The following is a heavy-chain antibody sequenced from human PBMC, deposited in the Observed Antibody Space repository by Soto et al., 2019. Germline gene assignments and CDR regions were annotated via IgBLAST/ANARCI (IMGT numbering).Heavy chain of an antibody. D-gene: IGHD5-18*01. Sequence: PSETLSLTCTVSGGSISSYYWSWIRQPPGKGLEWIGYIYYGGSTNYNPSLKSRVTISVDTSKNQFSLKLSSVTAADTAVYYCARLGEEMGYSYGYMDYWGQGTLVTVSS. V-gene: IGHV4-59*08. J-gene: IGHJ4*02. CDR1: GGSISSYY. CDR2: IYYGGST. CDR3: ARLGEEMGYSYGYMDY.